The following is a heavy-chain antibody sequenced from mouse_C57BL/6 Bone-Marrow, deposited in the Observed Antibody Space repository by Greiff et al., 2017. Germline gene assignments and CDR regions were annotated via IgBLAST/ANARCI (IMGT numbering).Heavy chain of an antibody. CDR3: ARWKNWDRFAY. V-gene: IGHV1-81*01. Sequence: VQLQQSGAELVRPGASVKLSCKASGYTFTSYGISWVKQRTGQGLEWIGEIYPRSGNTYYNEKFKGKATLTADKSSSTAYMELRSLTSEDSAVYYCARWKNWDRFAYWGQGTLVTVSA. J-gene: IGHJ3*01. CDR2: IYPRSGNT. D-gene: IGHD4-1*01. CDR1: GYTFTSYG.